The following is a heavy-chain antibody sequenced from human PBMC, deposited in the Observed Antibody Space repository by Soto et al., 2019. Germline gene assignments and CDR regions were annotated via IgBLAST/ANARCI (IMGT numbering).Heavy chain of an antibody. D-gene: IGHD2-2*01. CDR1: GFTFSSYS. CDR2: ISSSSSYI. CDR3: ARDPYCSSTSCAGFDY. Sequence: EVLLVESGGGLVKPGGSLRLSCAASGFTFSSYSMNWVRQAPGKGLEWVSSISSSSSYIYYADSVKGRFTISRDNAKNSLYLQMNSLRAEDTAVYYCARDPYCSSTSCAGFDYWGQGTLVTVSS. J-gene: IGHJ4*02. V-gene: IGHV3-21*01.